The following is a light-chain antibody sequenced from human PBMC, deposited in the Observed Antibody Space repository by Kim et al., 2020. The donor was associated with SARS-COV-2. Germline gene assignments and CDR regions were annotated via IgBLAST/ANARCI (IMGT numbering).Light chain of an antibody. CDR2: QDS. Sequence: VSPGQTASITCSGDKLGDKYACWYQQQPGQSPVLVIYQDSKRPSGIPGRFSGSNAGNTATLTISGTQAMDEADYYCQAWDSSTEVFGTGTKVTVL. CDR1: KLGDKY. J-gene: IGLJ1*01. V-gene: IGLV3-1*01. CDR3: QAWDSSTEV.